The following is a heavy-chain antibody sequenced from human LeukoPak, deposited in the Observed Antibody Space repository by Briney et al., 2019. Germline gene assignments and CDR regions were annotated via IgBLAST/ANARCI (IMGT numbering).Heavy chain of an antibody. CDR3: AREDESGRRRFDY. Sequence: ASVKVSCKASGDTFSGYFIHWVRQAPGQGLEWMGNINTYSGVTNYAQNFQGRVTMTRDTSISTAYMELSSLRSDDTAVFYCAREDESGRRRFDYWGQGNLVTVSS. V-gene: IGHV1-2*02. D-gene: IGHD5-12*01. CDR1: GDTFSGYF. J-gene: IGHJ4*02. CDR2: INTYSGVT.